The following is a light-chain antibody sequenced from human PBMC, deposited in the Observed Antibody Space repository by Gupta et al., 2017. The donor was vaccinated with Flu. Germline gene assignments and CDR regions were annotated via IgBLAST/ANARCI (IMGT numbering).Light chain of an antibody. J-gene: IGLJ3*02. Sequence: SYELTQPPSVSVTPGQTARITCSGDALPKQYAYWYQQRPGQAPALVIHPDNKRPSGIPERFSGSSSGTIVTLTISGVQAEDEADYYCQSADNSGAWVFGGGTKLTVL. V-gene: IGLV3-25*02. CDR2: PDN. CDR3: QSADNSGAWV. CDR1: ALPKQY.